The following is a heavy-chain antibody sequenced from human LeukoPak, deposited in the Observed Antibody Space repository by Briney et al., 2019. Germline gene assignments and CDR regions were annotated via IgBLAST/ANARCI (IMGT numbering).Heavy chain of an antibody. CDR3: TRDFDP. CDR2: IKQDGSEK. J-gene: IGHJ5*02. Sequence: GGSLRLSCVASGLRFGNYWMDWVRQASGRGLEWVGNIKQDGSEKYYVDSVKGRFTISRDNAKNSLYLDMNSLRVEDTAIYYCTRDFDPWGQGTLVTVSS. V-gene: IGHV3-7*01. CDR1: GLRFGNYW.